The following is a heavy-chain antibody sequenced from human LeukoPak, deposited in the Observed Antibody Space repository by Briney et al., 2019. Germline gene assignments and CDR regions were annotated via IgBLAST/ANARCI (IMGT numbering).Heavy chain of an antibody. D-gene: IGHD1-26*01. Sequence: SQTLSLTCAISGDRVSSDSVAWNWIRQSPSRGLEWLGRTYYRSKWYSDNAVSVRSRISINPDTSKNQFSLQLHSVTPEDTAVYYCARGIVGANWFAPWGQGTLVTVSS. CDR3: ARGIVGANWFAP. V-gene: IGHV6-1*01. CDR1: GDRVSSDSVA. CDR2: TYYRSKWYS. J-gene: IGHJ5*02.